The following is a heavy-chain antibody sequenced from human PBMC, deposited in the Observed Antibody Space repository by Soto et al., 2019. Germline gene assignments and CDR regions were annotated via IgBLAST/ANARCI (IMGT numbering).Heavy chain of an antibody. CDR1: GFTFSSYA. J-gene: IGHJ1*01. CDR2: ISGSGGST. V-gene: IGHV3-23*01. D-gene: IGHD6-19*01. Sequence: GGSLRLSCAAPGFTFSSYAMSWVRQAPGKGLEWVSAISGSGGSTYYADSVKARFTISRDNSKNTLYLQMNSLRAEDTAVYYCAKGLQWLVLRAEYFQHWGQGTLVTVSS. CDR3: AKGLQWLVLRAEYFQH.